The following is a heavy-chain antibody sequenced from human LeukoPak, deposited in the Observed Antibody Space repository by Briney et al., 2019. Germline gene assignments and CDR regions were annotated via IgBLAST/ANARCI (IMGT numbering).Heavy chain of an antibody. CDR1: GFTFSSYG. Sequence: SGGSLRLSCAASGFTFSSYGMHWVRQAPGKGLEWVAVISYDGSNKYYADSVKGRFTISRDNSKNTLYLQMNSLRAEDTAVYYCARDPKKWLTYYYGMDVWGQGTTVTVSS. CDR3: ARDPKKWLTYYYGMDV. J-gene: IGHJ6*02. CDR2: ISYDGSNK. V-gene: IGHV3-30*03. D-gene: IGHD6-19*01.